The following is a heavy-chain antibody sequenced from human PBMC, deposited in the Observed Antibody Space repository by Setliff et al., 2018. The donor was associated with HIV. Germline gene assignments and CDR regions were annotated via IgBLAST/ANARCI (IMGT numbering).Heavy chain of an antibody. CDR2: IYYRGST. Sequence: PSETLSLTCTVSGCSISSSSYYWGWIRQPPGKGLQWIGSIYYRGSTYYNPSHQSRVTIPVDTSKNQFSLRLSSVTAADTAFYYCARGFSGDYLFTGYLDVWGKGTTVTVSS. CDR3: ARGFSGDYLFTGYLDV. V-gene: IGHV4-39*07. CDR1: GCSISSSSYY. D-gene: IGHD3-22*01. J-gene: IGHJ6*03.